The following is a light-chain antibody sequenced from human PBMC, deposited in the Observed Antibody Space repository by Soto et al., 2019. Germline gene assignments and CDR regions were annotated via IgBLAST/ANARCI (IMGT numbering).Light chain of an antibody. J-gene: IGKJ1*01. CDR2: WAS. CDR3: HQYYTTPWT. Sequence: DIVMTQSPDSLAVSLGERATINCKSSQSVLYSSSNKNYLAWYQQKPGQPPKALIYWASTRESGVPDRFSGSGSGTDFTLTISSLQAEDVALYYCHQYYTTPWTFAQGTKVEIK. CDR1: QSVLYSSSNKNY. V-gene: IGKV4-1*01.